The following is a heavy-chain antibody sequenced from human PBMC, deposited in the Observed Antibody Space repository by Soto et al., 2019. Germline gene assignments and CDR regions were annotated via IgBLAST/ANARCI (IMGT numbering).Heavy chain of an antibody. D-gene: IGHD2-15*01. CDR1: GYSFTSYW. V-gene: IGHV5-51*01. Sequence: PGASLTIACKTSGYSFTSYWIGWVREMPGKGLEWVGLIYPGDSDTRYSPSFQGHVTISADKSINTAYLQWSSLRASDTAMYYCARRATPTPADTGFDPCGHGTLLTITS. CDR2: IYPGDSDT. CDR3: ARRATPTPADTGFDP. J-gene: IGHJ5*02.